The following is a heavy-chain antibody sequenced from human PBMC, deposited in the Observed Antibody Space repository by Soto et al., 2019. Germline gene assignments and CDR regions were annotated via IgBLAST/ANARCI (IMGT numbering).Heavy chain of an antibody. Sequence: QEQLQQWGAGLLKPSETLSLTCAVYVGSFRGYYWSWFRQSPGKGLEWIGEINHRGSTKYNPSLKSRVTISVDTSKNQFSLKVNSVTAADTAMYYCARSGDYAWFDPWGQGTLVTVSS. CDR2: INHRGST. CDR1: VGSFRGYY. D-gene: IGHD2-21*02. J-gene: IGHJ5*02. CDR3: ARSGDYAWFDP. V-gene: IGHV4-34*01.